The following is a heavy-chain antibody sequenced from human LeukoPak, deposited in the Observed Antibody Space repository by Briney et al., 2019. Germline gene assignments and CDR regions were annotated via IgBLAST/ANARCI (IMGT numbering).Heavy chain of an antibody. Sequence: PSQTLSLTCAVSGGSISSGGYSWSWIRQPPGKGLEWIGYIYHSGSTYYNPSLKSRVTISVDRSKNQFSLKLSSVTAADTAVYYCARESGSGHGWFDPWGQGTLVTVSS. V-gene: IGHV4-30-2*01. D-gene: IGHD3-10*01. CDR3: ARESGSGHGWFDP. J-gene: IGHJ5*02. CDR1: GGSISSGGYS. CDR2: IYHSGST.